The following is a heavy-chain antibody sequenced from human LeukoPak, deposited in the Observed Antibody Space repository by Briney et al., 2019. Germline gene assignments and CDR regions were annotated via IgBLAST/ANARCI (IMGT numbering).Heavy chain of an antibody. CDR2: ISYDGSNK. CDR3: ARDGTRGLSGWFDP. Sequence: PGGSLRLSCAASGFTFSSYAMHWVRQAPGEGLEWVAVISYDGSNKYYADSVKGRFTISRDNSKNTLYLQMNSLRAEDTAVYYCARDGTRGLSGWFDPWGQGTLVTVSS. V-gene: IGHV3-30*04. J-gene: IGHJ5*02. D-gene: IGHD3-16*02. CDR1: GFTFSSYA.